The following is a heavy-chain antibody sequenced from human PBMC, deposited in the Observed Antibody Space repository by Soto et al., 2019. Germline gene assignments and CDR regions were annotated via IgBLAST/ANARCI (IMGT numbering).Heavy chain of an antibody. J-gene: IGHJ3*02. CDR3: ARDSDYYDSSGYSVLDAFDI. CDR1: GGSISSGDYY. D-gene: IGHD3-22*01. V-gene: IGHV4-30-4*01. CDR2: IYYSGST. Sequence: PSETLSLTCTVSGGSISSGDYYWSWIRQPPGKGLEWIGYIYYSGSTYYNPSLKSRVTISVDTSKNQFSLKLSSVTAADTAVYYCARDSDYYDSSGYSVLDAFDIWGQGTMVTVS.